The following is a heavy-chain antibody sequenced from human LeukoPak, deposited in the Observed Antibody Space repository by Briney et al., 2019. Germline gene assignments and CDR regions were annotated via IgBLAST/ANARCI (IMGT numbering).Heavy chain of an antibody. D-gene: IGHD6-6*01. CDR2: ISYDESNK. CDR3: AKDHDPYYSSSSFRDAFDI. V-gene: IGHV3-30*18. J-gene: IGHJ3*02. Sequence: GGSLRLSCAASGFTFSSYGMHWVRQAPGKGLEWVAFISYDESNKYYADSVKGRFTISRDNSKNTLYLQMNSLRAEDTAVYYCAKDHDPYYSSSSFRDAFDIWGQGTMVTVSS. CDR1: GFTFSSYG.